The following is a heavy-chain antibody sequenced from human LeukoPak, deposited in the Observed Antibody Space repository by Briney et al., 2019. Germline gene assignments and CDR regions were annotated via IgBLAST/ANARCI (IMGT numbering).Heavy chain of an antibody. CDR2: TYPGDSHT. CDR1: GYSFSNYW. V-gene: IGHV5-51*01. CDR3: ARVFGDSSGYVPRFGY. Sequence: GESLKISCKGSGYSFSNYWVGWVRQMPGKGLEWMGITYPGDSHTRYSPSFQDQVTISADKSISTAYLQWGSLRASDTATYYCARVFGDSSGYVPRFGYWGQGTLVTVSS. D-gene: IGHD3-22*01. J-gene: IGHJ4*02.